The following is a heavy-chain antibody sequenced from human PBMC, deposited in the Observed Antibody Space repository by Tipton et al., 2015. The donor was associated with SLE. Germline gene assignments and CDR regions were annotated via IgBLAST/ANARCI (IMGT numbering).Heavy chain of an antibody. CDR1: GGSIGTYY. CDR3: ARGSYYYFDY. CDR2: VYDRGTP. Sequence: TLSLTCTISGGSIGTYYWSWIRQPPGKGLEWIGNVYDRGTPTYTPSLRSRVTISVDASKNQFSLKLTSMTAADTAVYYCARGSYYYFDYWGQGALVTVSS. V-gene: IGHV4-59*08. J-gene: IGHJ4*02. D-gene: IGHD2-21*01.